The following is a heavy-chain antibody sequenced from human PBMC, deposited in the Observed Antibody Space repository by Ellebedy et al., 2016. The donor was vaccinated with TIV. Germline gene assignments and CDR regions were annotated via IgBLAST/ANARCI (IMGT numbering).Heavy chain of an antibody. Sequence: PGGSLRLSCAASGFTFSAYGMHWVRQAPGKGLEWVTYIRYDGSNKYYADSVKGRFTISRDNSKNTLFLEMNSLRAEDTAIYDCAGLWLGDSPRDNSDYWGRGTLVTVSS. CDR1: GFTFSAYG. CDR3: AGLWLGDSPRDNSDY. J-gene: IGHJ4*02. V-gene: IGHV3-30*02. CDR2: IRYDGSNK. D-gene: IGHD3-10*01.